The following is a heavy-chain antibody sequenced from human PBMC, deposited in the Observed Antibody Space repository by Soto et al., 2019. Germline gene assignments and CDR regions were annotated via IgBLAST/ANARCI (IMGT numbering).Heavy chain of an antibody. CDR2: ICSRSQTI. Sequence: VGSLRLSCGVSDFSFSSYSMNWVRQARGKGLEWLSYICSRSQTIFYADSVKGRFTISRDNAKNSLYLQMNSLRDEDTAVYFCAREDIMGTRSCDYWGQGTRVTVSS. J-gene: IGHJ4*02. D-gene: IGHD1-26*01. CDR1: DFSFSSYS. CDR3: AREDIMGTRSCDY. V-gene: IGHV3-48*02.